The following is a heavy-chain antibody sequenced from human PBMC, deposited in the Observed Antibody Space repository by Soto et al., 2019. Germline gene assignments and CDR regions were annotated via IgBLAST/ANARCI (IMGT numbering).Heavy chain of an antibody. CDR1: GGSFSGYY. Sequence: SETLSLTCAVYGGSFSGYYWGWIRQPPGKGLEWIGEINHSGSTNYNPSLKSRVTISVDTSKNQFSLKLSSVTAADTAVYYCARGLTYYDFWSGYPYYGMDVWGQGTTVTV. J-gene: IGHJ6*02. CDR2: INHSGST. V-gene: IGHV4-34*01. D-gene: IGHD3-3*01. CDR3: ARGLTYYDFWSGYPYYGMDV.